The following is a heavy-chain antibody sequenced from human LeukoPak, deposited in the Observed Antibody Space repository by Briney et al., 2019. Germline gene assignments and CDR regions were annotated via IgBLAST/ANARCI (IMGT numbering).Heavy chain of an antibody. CDR1: GYTFTSYD. CDR2: ISGYNGNT. D-gene: IGHD1-1*01. CDR3: ARGRNWNDNSHYYYYMDV. V-gene: IGHV1-18*01. J-gene: IGHJ6*03. Sequence: GASVKVSCKASGYTFTSYDISWVRQAPGQGLEWMGWISGYNGNTNYAQKLQGRVTMTTDTSTSTAYMELRSLRSDDTAVYYCARGRNWNDNSHYYYYMDVWGKGTTVTVSS.